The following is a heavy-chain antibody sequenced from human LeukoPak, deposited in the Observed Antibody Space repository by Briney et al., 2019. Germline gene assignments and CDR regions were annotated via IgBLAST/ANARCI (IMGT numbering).Heavy chain of an antibody. CDR1: GVSISSSNYY. CDR3: ARLSSAWYPTFDF. CDR2: IYYGVIS. J-gene: IGHJ4*02. V-gene: IGHV4-39*01. Sequence: SETLSLTCIVSGVSISSSNYYWGWIRQPPGKGLEWIGSIYYGVISHYNPSLKSRVTTSVDTSRNLFSLKLSSVTAADTAVYYCARLSSAWYPTFDFWGQGTLVTVSS. D-gene: IGHD6-19*01.